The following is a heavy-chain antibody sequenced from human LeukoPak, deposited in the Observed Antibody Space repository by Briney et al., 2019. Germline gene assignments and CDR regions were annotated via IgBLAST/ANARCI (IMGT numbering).Heavy chain of an antibody. CDR2: INPSGGST. V-gene: IGHV1-46*01. J-gene: IGHJ3*02. CDR1: GYTFTSYY. Sequence: ASVKVSCKASGYTFTSYYMHWVRQAPGQGLEWMGIINPSGGSTSYAQKFQGRVTMTRDTSTSTVYMELSSLRSEDTAVYCCARVIRLITMVRETGDAFDIWGQGTMVTVSS. D-gene: IGHD3-10*01. CDR3: ARVIRLITMVRETGDAFDI.